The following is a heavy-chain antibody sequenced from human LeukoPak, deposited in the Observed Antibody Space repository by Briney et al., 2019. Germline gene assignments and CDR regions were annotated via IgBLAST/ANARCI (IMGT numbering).Heavy chain of an antibody. D-gene: IGHD4-11*01. CDR1: GGSISSGDYY. Sequence: SETLSLTCTVSGGSISSGDYYWSWIRQPPGKGLEWIGYIYYSGSTYYNPSLKSRVTISVDTSKNQFSLKLSSATAADTAVYYCARMTTVTPFDYWGQGTLVTVSS. V-gene: IGHV4-30-4*08. CDR3: ARMTTVTPFDY. J-gene: IGHJ4*02. CDR2: IYYSGST.